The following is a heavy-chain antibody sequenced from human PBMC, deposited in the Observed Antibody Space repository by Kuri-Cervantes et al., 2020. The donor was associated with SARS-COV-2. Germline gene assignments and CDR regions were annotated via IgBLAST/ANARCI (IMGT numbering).Heavy chain of an antibody. Sequence: ASVKVSCKASGYTFTSYGISWVRQAPGQGLEWMGIINPSGGSTSYAQEFQGRVTMTRDTSTSTVYMELSSLRSEDTAVYYCARGGPPRIAAAGTRAEKFDYWGQGTLVTVSS. V-gene: IGHV1-46*01. CDR2: INPSGGST. J-gene: IGHJ4*02. CDR3: ARGGPPRIAAAGTRAEKFDY. D-gene: IGHD6-13*01. CDR1: GYTFTSYG.